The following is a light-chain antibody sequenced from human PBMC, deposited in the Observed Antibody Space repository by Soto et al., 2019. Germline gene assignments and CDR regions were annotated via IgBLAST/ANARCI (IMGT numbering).Light chain of an antibody. V-gene: IGKV3-20*01. CDR2: GAS. CDR3: QQYGSSALT. J-gene: IGKJ4*01. Sequence: EIVLTQSPGTPSLSPGERATLSCRASQSIISRYLAWYQQKPGQAPRLLIYGASSRATGIPDRFSGSGSGTDFTLTISRLEPEDFAVYYCQQYGSSALTFGGGTKVDIK. CDR1: QSIISRY.